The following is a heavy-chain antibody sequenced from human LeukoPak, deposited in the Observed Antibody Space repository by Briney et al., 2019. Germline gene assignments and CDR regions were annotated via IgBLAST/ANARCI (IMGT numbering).Heavy chain of an antibody. V-gene: IGHV3-30*03. CDR2: ISYDGSNK. D-gene: IGHD3-10*01. J-gene: IGHJ4*02. CDR1: GFTFSSYG. Sequence: PGRSLRLSCAASGFTFSSYGMHWVRQAPGKGLEWVAVISYDGSNKYYADSVKGRFTISRDNSKNTLYLQMNSLRAEDTAVYYCKFHMVRGVNFDYWGQGTLVTVSS. CDR3: KFHMVRGVNFDY.